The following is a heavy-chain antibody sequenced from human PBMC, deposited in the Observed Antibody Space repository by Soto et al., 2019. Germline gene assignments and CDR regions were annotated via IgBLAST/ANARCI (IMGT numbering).Heavy chain of an antibody. CDR3: ASLAIVATPELDAFDI. CDR2: INPSGGST. J-gene: IGHJ3*02. Sequence: QVQLVQSGAEVKKPGASVKVSCKASGYTFTSYYMHWVRQAPGQGLEWMGIINPSGGSTSYAQKLQGRVTMTRDTSTSTVYMELSSLRSEDTAVYYCASLAIVATPELDAFDIWGQGTMVTVSS. D-gene: IGHD5-12*01. V-gene: IGHV1-46*03. CDR1: GYTFTSYY.